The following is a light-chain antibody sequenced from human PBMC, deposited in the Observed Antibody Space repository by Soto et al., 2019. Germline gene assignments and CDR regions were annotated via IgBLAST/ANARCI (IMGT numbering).Light chain of an antibody. CDR1: QSVSSSY. Sequence: EIVLTQSPGTLSLSPGERATLSCRASQSVSSSYLAWYQQKPGQAPRLLIYGASGRATGIPARLSGIGSGTDFTLTISIMETEDVAVYYCHQYGSSPPVTFGQGTRLEIK. CDR2: GAS. J-gene: IGKJ5*01. V-gene: IGKV3-20*01. CDR3: HQYGSSPPVT.